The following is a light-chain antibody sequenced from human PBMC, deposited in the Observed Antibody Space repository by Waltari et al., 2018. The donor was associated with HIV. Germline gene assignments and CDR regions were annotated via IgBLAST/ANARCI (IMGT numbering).Light chain of an antibody. CDR2: AAS. V-gene: IGKV1-39*01. CDR3: EQSYNSPRT. Sequence: DIQMTQSPSSLSASIGGRVTITCRSSQSIRSNLNWYQQKPGKAPKLLIYAASSLQIGVPSRFSGSGSGTDFTLTISSLQPEDFVTYHCEQSYNSPRTFGQGTKVEIK. CDR1: QSIRSN. J-gene: IGKJ1*01.